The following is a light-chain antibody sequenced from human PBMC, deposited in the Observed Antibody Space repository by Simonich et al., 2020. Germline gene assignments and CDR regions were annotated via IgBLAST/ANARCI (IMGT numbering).Light chain of an antibody. Sequence: AIQMTQSPSSLSASLGDRVTITCRASQGIRNDLGWYQQKPGKAPKLLIYAAASLQSGVPSRFSGSGSGTDFTLTISSLQPEDFATYYCLQDYNYPWTFGQGTKVEIK. J-gene: IGKJ1*01. CDR1: QGIRND. CDR3: LQDYNYPWT. CDR2: AAA. V-gene: IGKV1-6*01.